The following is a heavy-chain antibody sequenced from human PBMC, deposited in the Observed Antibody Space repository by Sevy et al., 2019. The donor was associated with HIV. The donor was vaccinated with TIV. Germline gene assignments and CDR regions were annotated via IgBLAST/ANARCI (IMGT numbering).Heavy chain of an antibody. V-gene: IGHV1-24*01. D-gene: IGHD3-22*01. CDR2: FDPEDGET. J-gene: IGHJ4*02. CDR1: GYTLTQLS. CDR3: ATTKDYYESSGYPFDY. Sequence: ASVKVSCKVSGYTLTQLSMNWVRKAPGKGLEWMGSFDPEDGETIYAQKFQGRVTMTEDRSTDTAYMDLISLRSEDTAVYYCATTKDYYESSGYPFDYWGQGTLVTVSA.